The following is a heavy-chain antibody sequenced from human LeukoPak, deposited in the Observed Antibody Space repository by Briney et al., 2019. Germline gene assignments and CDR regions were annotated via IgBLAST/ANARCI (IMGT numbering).Heavy chain of an antibody. D-gene: IGHD3-3*01. V-gene: IGHV3-30-3*01. CDR1: GFTFSSYA. J-gene: IGHJ5*02. CDR3: ARDGRFLGWGELREGWFDP. Sequence: GRSLRLSCAASGFTFSSYAMHWVRQAPGKGLEWVAVISYDGSNKYYADSVKGRFTISRDNSKNTLYLQMNSLRAEDTAVYYCARDGRFLGWGELREGWFDPWGQGTLVTVSS. CDR2: ISYDGSNK.